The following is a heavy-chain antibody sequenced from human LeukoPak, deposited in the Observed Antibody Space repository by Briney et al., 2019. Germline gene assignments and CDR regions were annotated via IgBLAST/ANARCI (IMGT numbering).Heavy chain of an antibody. CDR1: GFTFSTYW. Sequence: GGSLRLSCAASGFTFSTYWMTWVRQAPGKGLEWVANIKTDGSQTYYLDSVKGRFTISRDNAKNFLTLQLGSLRADDTGVYYCARASMGGRDYHLDSWGQGTLVTVSS. D-gene: IGHD3-10*01. V-gene: IGHV3-7*01. CDR2: IKTDGSQT. J-gene: IGHJ4*02. CDR3: ARASMGGRDYHLDS.